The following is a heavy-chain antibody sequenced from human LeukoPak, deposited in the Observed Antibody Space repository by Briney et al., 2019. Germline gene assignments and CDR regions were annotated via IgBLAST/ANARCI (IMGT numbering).Heavy chain of an antibody. V-gene: IGHV4-39*01. CDR1: GGSISSSSYY. CDR2: IYYSGST. D-gene: IGHD5-18*01. Sequence: KTSETLSLTCTVSGGSISSSSYYWGWIRQPPGKGLEWIGSIYYSGSTYYNPSLKSRVTIFVDTSKNQFSLKLSSVTAADTAVYYCARWRRQLWGNEKKYYFDYWGQGTLVTVSS. CDR3: ARWRRQLWGNEKKYYFDY. J-gene: IGHJ4*02.